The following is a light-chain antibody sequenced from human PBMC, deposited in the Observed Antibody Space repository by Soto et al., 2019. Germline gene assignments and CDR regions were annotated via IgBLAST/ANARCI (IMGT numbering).Light chain of an antibody. J-gene: IGKJ1*01. Sequence: EIVLPQSPGTLSLSPGERDTLSCRASQSVSSSYLAWYQQKPGQDPRLLIYGASSRATGIPDRFSGSGCGTDFTLTSSRREPEDFVVYYCQQYGSSPPTCGQGTKVDIK. CDR3: QQYGSSPPT. V-gene: IGKV3-20*01. CDR2: GAS. CDR1: QSVSSSY.